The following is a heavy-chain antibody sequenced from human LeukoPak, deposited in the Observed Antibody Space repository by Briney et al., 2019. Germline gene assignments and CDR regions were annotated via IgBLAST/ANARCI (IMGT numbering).Heavy chain of an antibody. CDR3: ATVMGATNAFDI. V-gene: IGHV1-24*01. CDR1: GYTLTELS. CDR2: FDPEDGET. J-gene: IGHJ3*02. D-gene: IGHD1-26*01. Sequence: ASVKVSRKVSGYTLTELSMHWVRQAPGKGLEWMGGFDPEDGETIYAQKFQGRVTMTEDTSTDTAYMELSSLRSEDTAVYYCATVMGATNAFDIWGQGTMVTVSS.